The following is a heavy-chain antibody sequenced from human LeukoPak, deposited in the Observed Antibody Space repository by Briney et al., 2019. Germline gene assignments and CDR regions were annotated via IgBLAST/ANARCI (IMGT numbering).Heavy chain of an antibody. CDR1: GFTFSGYA. D-gene: IGHD3-22*01. Sequence: GGSLRLSCAASGFTFSGYAMSWVRQAPGKGLEWVSAISGSGGSTYYADSVKGRFTISRDNSKNTLYLQMNSLRAEDTAVYYCVRSYYDSSGHYYFDYWGQGTLVTVSS. J-gene: IGHJ4*02. CDR3: VRSYYDSSGHYYFDY. V-gene: IGHV3-23*01. CDR2: ISGSGGST.